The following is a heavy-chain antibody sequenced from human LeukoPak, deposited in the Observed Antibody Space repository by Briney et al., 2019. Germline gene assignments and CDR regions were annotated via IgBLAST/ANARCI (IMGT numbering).Heavy chain of an antibody. CDR2: IYTSGST. Sequence: PSETLSLTCTVSGGSVSSYYWSWIRQPAGKGLEWIGRIYTSGSTNYNPSLKSRVTMSVDTSKNQFSLKLSSVTAADTAVYYCAREGWGDCGGDCYLDYWGQGTLVTVSS. D-gene: IGHD2-21*02. CDR1: GGSVSSYY. CDR3: AREGWGDCGGDCYLDY. V-gene: IGHV4-4*07. J-gene: IGHJ4*02.